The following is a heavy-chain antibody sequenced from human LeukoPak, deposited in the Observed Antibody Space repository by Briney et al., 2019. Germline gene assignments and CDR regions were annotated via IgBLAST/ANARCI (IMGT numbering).Heavy chain of an antibody. J-gene: IGHJ4*02. CDR1: GGSISSSY. CDR2: ISYSGIT. CDR3: ARASGAFDY. V-gene: IGHV4-59*01. Sequence: SETLSLTCTVSGGSISSSYWSWIRQPPGKGLGWIGYISYSGITNYNPSLKSRVTISLDTSKNQFSLKLNSVTAADTAVYYCARASGAFDYWGQGALVTVSS.